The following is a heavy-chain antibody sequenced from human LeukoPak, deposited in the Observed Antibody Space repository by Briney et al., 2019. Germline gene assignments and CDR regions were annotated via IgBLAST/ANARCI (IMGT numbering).Heavy chain of an antibody. CDR1: GGCFSGYY. CDR3: ARRSVWFGELANLYFDY. Sequence: PLDTLSLTCVVYGGCFSGYYWSWIRQPAGKGLEWIGEINHSGSTNYNPSLKSRVTISVDTSKNQFPLKLSSVTAADTAVYYCARRSVWFGELANLYFDYWGQGTLVTVSS. D-gene: IGHD3-10*01. CDR2: INHSGST. J-gene: IGHJ4*02. V-gene: IGHV4-34*01.